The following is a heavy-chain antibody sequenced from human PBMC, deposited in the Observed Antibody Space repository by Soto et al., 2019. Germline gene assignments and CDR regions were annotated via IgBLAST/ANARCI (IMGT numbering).Heavy chain of an antibody. Sequence: SETLSLTCTVSGGSISSYYWSWIRQPPGKGLEWIGYIYYSGSTNYNPSLKSRVTISVDTSKNQFSLKLSSVTAADTAVYYCARGSSSGWYGVDYWGQGTLVTVSS. CDR1: GGSISSYY. J-gene: IGHJ4*02. D-gene: IGHD6-19*01. V-gene: IGHV4-59*01. CDR2: IYYSGST. CDR3: ARGSSSGWYGVDY.